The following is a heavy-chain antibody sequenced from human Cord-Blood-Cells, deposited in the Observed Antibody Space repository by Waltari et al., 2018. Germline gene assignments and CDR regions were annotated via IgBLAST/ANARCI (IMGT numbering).Heavy chain of an antibody. V-gene: IGHV4-34*01. CDR2: INPSGST. CDR1: GGSFSGYY. J-gene: IGHJ4*02. Sequence: QVQLQQWGAGLLKPSETLSLTCAVYGGSFSGYYWSWIRQPPGKGLEWIGEINPSGSTNYTPSLKSRGTISVDTSKNQFSLKLSSVTAADTAVYYCARPYSTSGSGSYYYFDYWGQGTLVTVSS. CDR3: ARPYSTSGSGSYYYFDY. D-gene: IGHD3-10*01.